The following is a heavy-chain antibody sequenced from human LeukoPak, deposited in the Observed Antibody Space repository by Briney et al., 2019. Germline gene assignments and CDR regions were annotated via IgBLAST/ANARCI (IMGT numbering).Heavy chain of an antibody. Sequence: ASVKVSCKASGYTFTDYYIHWVRQAPGQGLEWMGRINPNSGGGTNYAQKFQGRVTMTGDTSISTAYMELSRLGSDDTAVYYCARIINGWYYFDYWGQGTLVTVSS. CDR2: INPNSGGGT. CDR1: GYTFTDYY. J-gene: IGHJ4*02. D-gene: IGHD6-19*01. CDR3: ARIINGWYYFDY. V-gene: IGHV1-2*06.